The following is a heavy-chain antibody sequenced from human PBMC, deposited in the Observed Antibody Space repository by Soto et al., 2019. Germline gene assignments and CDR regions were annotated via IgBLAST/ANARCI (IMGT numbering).Heavy chain of an antibody. D-gene: IGHD3-3*01. J-gene: IGHJ4*02. CDR1: GFSLTTSGVG. Sequence: QITLNESGPTVVRPTETLTLTCRFSGFSLTTSGVGVGWIRQSPGKAPEWLALIYWDDDKLYSASLKSRLTITKDTSKKQVVLTVSDLDPTDTATYYCAHRVLRTVFGLVTTTAIYFDFWGQGTPVAVSS. CDR2: IYWDDDK. CDR3: AHRVLRTVFGLVTTTAIYFDF. V-gene: IGHV2-5*02.